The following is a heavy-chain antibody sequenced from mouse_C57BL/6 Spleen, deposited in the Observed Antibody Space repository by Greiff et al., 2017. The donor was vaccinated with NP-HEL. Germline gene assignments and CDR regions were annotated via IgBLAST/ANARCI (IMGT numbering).Heavy chain of an antibody. D-gene: IGHD2-2*01. CDR3: ARGQSTMVTTGFDY. V-gene: IGHV3-6*01. Sequence: EVKLQESGPGLVKPSQSLSLTCSVTGYSITSGYYWNWIRQFPGNKLEWMGYISYDGSNNYNPSLKNRISITRDTSKNQFFLKLNSVTTEDTATYYCARGQSTMVTTGFDYWGQGTTLTVSS. J-gene: IGHJ2*01. CDR1: GYSITSGYY. CDR2: ISYDGSN.